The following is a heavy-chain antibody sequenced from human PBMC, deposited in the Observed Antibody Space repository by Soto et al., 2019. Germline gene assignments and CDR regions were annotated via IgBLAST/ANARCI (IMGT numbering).Heavy chain of an antibody. J-gene: IGHJ6*02. CDR3: ARAEGGDYDFWSGYFRRYGMDV. Sequence: EVQLVESGGGLVQPGGSLRLSCAASGFTFSSYWMSWVRQAPGKGLEWVANIKQDGSEKYYVDSVKGRFTISRDNAKNSLYLQMNSLRAEDTAVYYCARAEGGDYDFWSGYFRRYGMDVWGQGTTVTVSS. CDR2: IKQDGSEK. CDR1: GFTFSSYW. V-gene: IGHV3-7*05. D-gene: IGHD3-3*01.